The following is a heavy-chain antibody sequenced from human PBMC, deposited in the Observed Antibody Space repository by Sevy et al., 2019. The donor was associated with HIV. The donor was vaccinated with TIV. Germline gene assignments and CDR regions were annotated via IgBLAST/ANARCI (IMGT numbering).Heavy chain of an antibody. Sequence: ASVKVSCKASGGMFRTNAFSWVRQAPGQGLEWRGGIIPVLGTVNYARKFQGRVTITADESTKTVYMELSSLRSEDTAVSYCARGGGNGWYYFDYWGQETLVTVSS. J-gene: IGHJ4*02. D-gene: IGHD6-19*01. CDR2: IIPVLGTV. V-gene: IGHV1-69*13. CDR1: GGMFRTNA. CDR3: ARGGGNGWYYFDY.